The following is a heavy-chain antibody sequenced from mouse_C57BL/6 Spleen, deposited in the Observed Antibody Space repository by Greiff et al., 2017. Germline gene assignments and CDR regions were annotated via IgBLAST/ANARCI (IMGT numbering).Heavy chain of an antibody. CDR2: ISYDGSN. Sequence: EVQLQESGPGLVKPSPSLSLTCSVTGYSITSGYYWNWIRQFPGNKLEWMGYISYDGSNNYNPSLKNRISITRDTSKNQFFLKLNSVTTEDTATCYCARVDGYCDAMDYWGQGTSVTVSS. D-gene: IGHD2-3*01. V-gene: IGHV3-6*01. CDR1: GYSITSGYY. J-gene: IGHJ4*01. CDR3: ARVDGYCDAMDY.